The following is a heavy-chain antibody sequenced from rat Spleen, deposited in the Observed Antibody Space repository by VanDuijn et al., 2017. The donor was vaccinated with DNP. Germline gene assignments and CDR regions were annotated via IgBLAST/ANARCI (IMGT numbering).Heavy chain of an antibody. V-gene: IGHV5S13*01. Sequence: EVQLVESGGGLVQPGRSLKLSCAASGFTFSIYGMAWIRQVPGKGLEWIASITGGSGITSYPDSVRGRFTNSRDYARSTLYLQMDSLRSEDTATYYCARHRIYNNLFDYWGQGVMVTVSS. CDR2: ITGGSGIT. CDR1: GFTFSIYG. J-gene: IGHJ2*01. D-gene: IGHD1-10*01. CDR3: ARHRIYNNLFDY.